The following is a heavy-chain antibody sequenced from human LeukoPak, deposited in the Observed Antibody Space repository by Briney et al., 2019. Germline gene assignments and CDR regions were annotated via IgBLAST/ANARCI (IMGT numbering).Heavy chain of an antibody. CDR2: ISGSGGST. CDR3: AKGGGDFDY. J-gene: IGHJ4*02. V-gene: IGHV3-23*01. CDR1: GFTFSSYA. D-gene: IGHD3-16*01. Sequence: GGSLRLSCAASGFTFSSYAMSWVRQALGKGLEWVSAISGSGGSTYYADSVKGRFTISSDNSKNTLYLKMNSLRAEDTAVYYCAKGGGDFDYWGQGTLVTVSS.